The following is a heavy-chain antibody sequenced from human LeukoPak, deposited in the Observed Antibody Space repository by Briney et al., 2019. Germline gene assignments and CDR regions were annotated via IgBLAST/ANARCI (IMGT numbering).Heavy chain of an antibody. Sequence: GGSLRLSCAASGSTFSSPWMSWVRQAPGKGLEWVANIKQDGSEKYYVASVKGRFTISRDNAKNSLYLQMNSLRAEDTAVYYCARDWGLRLGLDYWGQGTLVTVSS. CDR2: IKQDGSEK. CDR3: ARDWGLRLGLDY. J-gene: IGHJ4*02. V-gene: IGHV3-7*01. D-gene: IGHD3-16*01. CDR1: GSTFSSPW.